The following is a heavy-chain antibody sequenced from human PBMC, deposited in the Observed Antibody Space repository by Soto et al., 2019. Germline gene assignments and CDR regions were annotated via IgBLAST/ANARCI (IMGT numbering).Heavy chain of an antibody. J-gene: IGHJ2*01. CDR3: ATGYFDL. CDR2: ISGGSISSTI. Sequence: EVQLVESGGGLIQPGGSLSLSCAASEFTFSSYSMNWVRQAPGKGLEWVSYISGGSISSTIYYADSAKGRFTISRDNAKNSLYLQMNSLRAEDTAVYYCATGYFDLWGRGTLVTVSS. V-gene: IGHV3-48*01. CDR1: EFTFSSYS.